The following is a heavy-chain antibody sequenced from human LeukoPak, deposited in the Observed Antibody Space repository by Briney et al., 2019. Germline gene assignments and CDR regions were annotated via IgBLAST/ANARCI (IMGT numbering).Heavy chain of an antibody. CDR1: GGSISPYY. CDR3: ARKSSTGGFTGFQVWYFDL. Sequence: SETLCLTCSVSGGSISPYYWSWLRQPPGKRLEWIGYISHSGNTDYNPSLKSRVTLSVETSKNHFSLKLNSLTAADPAVYYCARKSSTGGFTGFQVWYFDLWGRGTLVTVSS. D-gene: IGHD5-12*01. V-gene: IGHV4-59*08. CDR2: ISHSGNT. J-gene: IGHJ2*01.